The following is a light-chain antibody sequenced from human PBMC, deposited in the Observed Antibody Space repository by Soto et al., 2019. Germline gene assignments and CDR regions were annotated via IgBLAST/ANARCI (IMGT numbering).Light chain of an antibody. CDR2: DAS. CDR1: QSIRSG. J-gene: IGKJ4*01. Sequence: DIQMTPSPSTLSASVADRVTITCRASQSIRSGLAWYQQKPGTAPKFLIYDASTLVSGVPSRFRGGGSGKESTLTISSLQADDFANYFCQQYDDYPPTFGGGTQVDIK. CDR3: QQYDDYPPT. V-gene: IGKV1-5*01.